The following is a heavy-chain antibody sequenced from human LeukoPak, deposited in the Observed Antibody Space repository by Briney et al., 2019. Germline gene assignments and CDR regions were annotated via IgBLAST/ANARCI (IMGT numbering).Heavy chain of an antibody. D-gene: IGHD3-16*01. CDR2: IWYDGSSE. J-gene: IGHJ4*02. Sequence: GGSLRLSCAASGFTFSSYGMHWVRQAPGKGLEWVSVIWYDGSSEYYADSVKGRFTISRDNSKNTLYLQMNSLRAEDTAMYYCAKGPGDPLGEFDYWGQGTLVTLSS. CDR3: AKGPGDPLGEFDY. V-gene: IGHV3-30*02. CDR1: GFTFSSYG.